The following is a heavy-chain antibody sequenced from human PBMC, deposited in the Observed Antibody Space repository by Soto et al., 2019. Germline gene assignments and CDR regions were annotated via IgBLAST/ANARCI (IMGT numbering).Heavy chain of an antibody. CDR1: GFTFSSYA. Sequence: GGSLRLSCAASGFTFSSYAMSWVRQAPGKGLEWVAVISYDGSNKYYADSVKGRFTISRDNSKNTLYLQMNSLRAEDTAVYYCARELGYCSSTSCYDWFDPWGQGTLVTVSS. D-gene: IGHD2-2*01. CDR3: ARELGYCSSTSCYDWFDP. J-gene: IGHJ5*02. CDR2: ISYDGSNK. V-gene: IGHV3-30*04.